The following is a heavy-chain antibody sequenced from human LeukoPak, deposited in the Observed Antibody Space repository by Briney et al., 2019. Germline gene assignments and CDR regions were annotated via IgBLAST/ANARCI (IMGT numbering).Heavy chain of an antibody. D-gene: IGHD4-17*01. CDR2: IYHSGST. CDR1: GYSISSGYY. CDR3: ASRFKMTTVTANYYFDY. J-gene: IGHJ4*02. Sequence: SETLSLTCAVSGYSISSGYYWGWIRLPPGKGLECIGSIYHSGSTYYNPSLKSRVTISVDTSKNQFSLKLSSVTAADTAVYYCASRFKMTTVTANYYFDYWGQGTLVTVSS. V-gene: IGHV4-38-2*01.